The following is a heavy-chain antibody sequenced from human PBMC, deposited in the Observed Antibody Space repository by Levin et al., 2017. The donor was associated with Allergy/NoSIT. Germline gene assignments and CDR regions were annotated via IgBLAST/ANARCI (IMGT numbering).Heavy chain of an antibody. Sequence: PGGSLRLSCAASGFTFSNYAMHWVRQAPGKGLEWVAVISYDGSNKYFADSVKGRFTISRDNSKNTLYLQMNSLRAEDTAVYYCARDLHYDILTGWHGMDGWGQGTTVTVSS. J-gene: IGHJ6*02. CDR3: ARDLHYDILTGWHGMDG. V-gene: IGHV3-30-3*01. D-gene: IGHD3-9*01. CDR2: ISYDGSNK. CDR1: GFTFSNYA.